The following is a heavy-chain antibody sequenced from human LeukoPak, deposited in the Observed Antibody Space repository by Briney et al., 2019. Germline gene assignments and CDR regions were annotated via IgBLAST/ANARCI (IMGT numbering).Heavy chain of an antibody. CDR3: ARHSYGDYEQCFDY. V-gene: IGHV4-34*01. CDR1: GGSFSGYY. J-gene: IGHJ4*02. CDR2: INHSGST. D-gene: IGHD4-17*01. Sequence: SETLSLTCAVYGGSFSGYYWSWICQPPGKGLEWIGEINHSGSTNYNPSLKSRVTISVDTSKNQFSLKLSSVTAADTAVYYCARHSYGDYEQCFDYWGQGTLVTVSS.